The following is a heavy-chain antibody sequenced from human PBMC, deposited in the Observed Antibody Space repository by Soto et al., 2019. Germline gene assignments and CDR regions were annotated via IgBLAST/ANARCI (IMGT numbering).Heavy chain of an antibody. Sequence: QVKLQESGPGLVKPSQTLSLTCTVSGAPISSGDYYWSWVRQAPGKGLEWVGYIYYSGSTYYNPSLKRRLDISLDVSKNLFSLRLTSVTASDTAVYFCARVGYGVDELSTWGPGMLGTVSS. CDR3: ARVGYGVDELST. CDR2: IYYSGST. CDR1: GAPISSGDYY. J-gene: IGHJ5*02. D-gene: IGHD4-17*01. V-gene: IGHV4-30-4*01.